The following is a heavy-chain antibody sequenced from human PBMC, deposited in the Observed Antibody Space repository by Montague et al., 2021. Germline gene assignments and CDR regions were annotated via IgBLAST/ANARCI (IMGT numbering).Heavy chain of an antibody. D-gene: IGHD2-2*03. J-gene: IGHJ5*02. CDR2: IQHNGNAK. CDR3: VRIGYGMTDGGGFDT. CDR1: GFAFSEFS. V-gene: IGHV3-30*19. Sequence: SLRLSCAASGFAFSEFSMNWVRQAAGKGLEWLAVIQHNGNAKYYADSVKGRFTISRDNSKNTLSLQMNSLTIEDTAVYYCVRIGYGMTDGGGFDTWGQGTLVSVSS.